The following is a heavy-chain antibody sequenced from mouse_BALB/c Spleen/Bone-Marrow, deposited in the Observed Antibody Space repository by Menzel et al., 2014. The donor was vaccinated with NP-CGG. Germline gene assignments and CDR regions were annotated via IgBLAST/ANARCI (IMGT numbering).Heavy chain of an antibody. CDR3: ARPPIYGSTCYYAMDY. V-gene: IGHV5-12-1*01. Sequence: EVKLVESGGGLVKPGGSLKLSCAASGFAFSSYDMSWVRQTPEKRLEWVAYISSGGGSTYYPDTVKGRFTISRDNAKNTLYLQMSSLKSEDTAMYYCARPPIYGSTCYYAMDYWGQGTSVTASS. CDR1: GFAFSSYD. J-gene: IGHJ4*01. D-gene: IGHD1-1*01. CDR2: ISSGGGST.